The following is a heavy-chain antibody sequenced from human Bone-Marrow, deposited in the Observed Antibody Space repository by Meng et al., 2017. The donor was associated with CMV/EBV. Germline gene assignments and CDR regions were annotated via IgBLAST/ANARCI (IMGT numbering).Heavy chain of an antibody. J-gene: IGHJ6*02. D-gene: IGHD6-13*01. Sequence: GGSXRXXXXXSGFTVSSNYMSWVRQAPGKGLEWVSLIYSGGRTYYADSVKGRFTISRDNSKNTLYLQMDSLRTEDTAVYYCAKDKRVVAAATAYYYGMDVWGQGTTVTVSS. V-gene: IGHV3-53*05. CDR3: AKDKRVVAAATAYYYGMDV. CDR2: IYSGGRT. CDR1: GFTVSSNY.